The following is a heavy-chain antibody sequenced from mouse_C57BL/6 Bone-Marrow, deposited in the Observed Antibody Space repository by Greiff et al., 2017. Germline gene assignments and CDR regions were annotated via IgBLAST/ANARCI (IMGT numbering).Heavy chain of an antibody. CDR1: GFTFSSYG. CDR3: ARHSGYYDV. J-gene: IGHJ1*03. D-gene: IGHD1-3*01. V-gene: IGHV5-6*01. Sequence: EVQRVESGGGLVKPGGSLKLSCAASGFTFSSYGMSWVRQTPDKRLEWVATISSGGSYTYYPDSVKGRFTISRDNAKNTLYLQMSSLKSEDTAMYYCARHSGYYDVWGTGTTVTVSA. CDR2: ISSGGSYT.